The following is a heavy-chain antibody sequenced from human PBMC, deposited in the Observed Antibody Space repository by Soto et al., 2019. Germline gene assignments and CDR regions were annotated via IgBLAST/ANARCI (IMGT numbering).Heavy chain of an antibody. CDR2: ISYDGSNE. V-gene: IGHV3-30-3*01. CDR3: ARPLHYCGGDCYDAFDI. Sequence: QVQLVESGGGVVQPGRSLRLSCAASEFTFRSYAMHWVRQAAGKGLEWVAVISYDGSNEYYTDSVKGRFTIFRDNSKNTLYLQMSSLRDEDTAVYYCARPLHYCGGDCYDAFDIWGRGTMVTVSS. J-gene: IGHJ3*02. CDR1: EFTFRSYA. D-gene: IGHD2-21*02.